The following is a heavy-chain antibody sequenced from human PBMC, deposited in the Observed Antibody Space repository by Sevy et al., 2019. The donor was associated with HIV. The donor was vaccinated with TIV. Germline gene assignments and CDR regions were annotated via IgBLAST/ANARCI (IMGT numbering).Heavy chain of an antibody. CDR2: IKSNADGGTI. CDR3: STDPIILLLVTDGMDV. CDR1: GFTFTYAW. J-gene: IGHJ6*02. D-gene: IGHD2-8*02. Sequence: GGSLRLSCAASGFTFTYAWMNWVRQAPGKGLEWVGRIKSNADGGTIDYAAPGKGRFIISRDDSKNTLYLQMNSLKTEDTGVYYCSTDPIILLLVTDGMDVWGQGTTVTVSS. V-gene: IGHV3-15*05.